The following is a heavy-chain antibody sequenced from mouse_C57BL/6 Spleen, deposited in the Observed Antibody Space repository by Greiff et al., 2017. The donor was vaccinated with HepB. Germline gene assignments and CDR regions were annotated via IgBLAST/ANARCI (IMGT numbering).Heavy chain of an antibody. J-gene: IGHJ4*01. CDR2: IRNKANGYTT. CDR3: ARSTYYGYDESYAMDY. Sequence: DVKLVESGGGLVQPGGSLSLSCAASGFTFTDYYMSWVRQPPGKALEWLGFIRNKANGYTTEYSASVKGRFTISRDNSQSILYLQMNALRAEDSATYYCARSTYYGYDESYAMDYWGQGTSVTVSS. CDR1: GFTFTDYY. V-gene: IGHV7-3*01. D-gene: IGHD2-2*01.